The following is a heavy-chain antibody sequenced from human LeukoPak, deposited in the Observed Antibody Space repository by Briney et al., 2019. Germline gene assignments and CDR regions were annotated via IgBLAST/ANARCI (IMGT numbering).Heavy chain of an antibody. CDR2: INHSGST. J-gene: IGHJ4*02. CDR1: GGSFSGYY. Sequence: KPSETLSLTCAVYGGSFSGYYWSWIRQPPGKGLEWIGEINHSGSTNYNPSLKSRVTISVDTSKNQSSLKLSSVTAADTAVYYCARGGDGYTGWGQGTLVTVSS. CDR3: ARGGDGYTG. D-gene: IGHD5-24*01. V-gene: IGHV4-34*01.